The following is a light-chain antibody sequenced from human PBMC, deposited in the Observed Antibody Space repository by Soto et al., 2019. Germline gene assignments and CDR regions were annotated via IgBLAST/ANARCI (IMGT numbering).Light chain of an antibody. Sequence: DIVMTQSPLSLPVTPGEPASISCRSSQSLRHSNGYNYLDWYLQKPGQSPQLLIYLGSNRASGVPDRFSGSGSGTDFTLEISRVEAEDVGVYYCMQALQTPQYTFGQGTKVDIK. V-gene: IGKV2-28*01. CDR1: QSLRHSNGYNY. J-gene: IGKJ2*01. CDR3: MQALQTPQYT. CDR2: LGS.